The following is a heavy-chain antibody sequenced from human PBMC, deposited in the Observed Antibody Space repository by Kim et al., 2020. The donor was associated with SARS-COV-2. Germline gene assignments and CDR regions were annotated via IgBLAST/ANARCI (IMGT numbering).Heavy chain of an antibody. CDR1: GFVFTSYY. Sequence: GGSLRLSCAASGFVFTSYYIHWVRQGTGKSLEWVSAIGPAGDIYYSGSVKGRFTVSRENAKNSVYLQMNSLRDGDTAVYYCTRNSGDNYYYGMDVWGQGTTVTVSS. D-gene: IGHD5-18*01. J-gene: IGHJ6*02. V-gene: IGHV3-13*04. CDR2: IGPAGDI. CDR3: TRNSGDNYYYGMDV.